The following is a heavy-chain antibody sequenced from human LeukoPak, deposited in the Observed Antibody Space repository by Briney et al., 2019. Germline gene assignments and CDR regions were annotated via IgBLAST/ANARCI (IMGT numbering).Heavy chain of an antibody. CDR1: GFTFSAYT. D-gene: IGHD3-22*01. J-gene: IGHJ4*02. V-gene: IGHV3-23*01. CDR3: AKAPRYYYDSSGYHYYFDY. CDR2: ITSRGGGP. Sequence: GGTLRLSCSVSGFTFSAYTMHWVRQAPGKGLEWVSAITSRGGGPTSSHSVKGRFTISRDNSKNTLYLQMNSLRAEDTAVYYCAKAPRYYYDSSGYHYYFDYWGQGTLVT.